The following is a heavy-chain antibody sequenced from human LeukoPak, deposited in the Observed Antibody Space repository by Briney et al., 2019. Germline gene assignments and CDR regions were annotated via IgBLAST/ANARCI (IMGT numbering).Heavy chain of an antibody. V-gene: IGHV4-34*01. D-gene: IGHD3-9*01. CDR3: ARVITIQSPAYYYYMDV. CDR2: INHSGST. CDR1: GGSFSGYY. Sequence: SETLSLTCAVYGGSFSGYYWSWIRQPPGKGLEWIGEINHSGSTNYNPSLKSRVTISVDTSKNQFSLKLSSVTAADTAVYYCARVITIQSPAYYYYMDVWGKGTTVTISS. J-gene: IGHJ6*03.